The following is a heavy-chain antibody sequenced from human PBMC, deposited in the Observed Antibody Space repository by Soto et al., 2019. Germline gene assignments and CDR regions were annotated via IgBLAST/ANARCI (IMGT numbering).Heavy chain of an antibody. CDR1: GYSFMKYG. D-gene: IGHD2-2*01. CDR3: AREASVIIPDAQPSRFDS. V-gene: IGHV1-18*01. Sequence: ASVKVSCKGFGYSFMKYGINWVRQAPGQGLEWVGWISPYSGYTHSAQKFHGRLTLTTDTAASTAYMELRILRSADTALYYCAREASVIIPDAQPSRFDSWGQGTLVTVSS. CDR2: ISPYSGYT. J-gene: IGHJ4*02.